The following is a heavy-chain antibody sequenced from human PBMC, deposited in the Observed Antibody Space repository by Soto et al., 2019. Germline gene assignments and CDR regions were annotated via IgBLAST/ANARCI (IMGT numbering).Heavy chain of an antibody. J-gene: IGHJ4*02. CDR1: GFTFNTYG. V-gene: IGHV3-33*01. D-gene: IGHD5-12*01. Sequence: QVQLVESGGGVVQPGRSLRLSCAASGFTFNTYGMHWVRQAPGKGLEWVAVIWYDGSKKYDADSVKGRFTISRDNSKNPLYLQMNSLRAEDTAVYYCAREHSGFSFDFWGQGTLVTVYS. CDR3: AREHSGFSFDF. CDR2: IWYDGSKK.